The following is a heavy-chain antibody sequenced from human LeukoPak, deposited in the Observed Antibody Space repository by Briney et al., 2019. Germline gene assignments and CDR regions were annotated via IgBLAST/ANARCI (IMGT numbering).Heavy chain of an antibody. Sequence: ASVKVSCKASGYTFTSYGISWVRQAPGQGLEWMGLINPSGGSTNYAQKFQGRVTMTRDPSTSTVYMELSSLRSEDTAVYYCARGPSITMVRGGQWYYYMDVWGKGTTVTISS. D-gene: IGHD3-10*01. CDR1: GYTFTSYG. J-gene: IGHJ6*03. CDR3: ARGPSITMVRGGQWYYYMDV. V-gene: IGHV1-46*01. CDR2: INPSGGST.